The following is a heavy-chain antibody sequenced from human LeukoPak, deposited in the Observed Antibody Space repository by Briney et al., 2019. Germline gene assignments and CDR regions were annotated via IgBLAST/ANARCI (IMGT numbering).Heavy chain of an antibody. CDR2: IYYSGST. V-gene: IGHV4-59*01. Sequence: PSETLSLTCTVSGGSISSYYWSGIRQPPGKGLEGIGYIYYSGSTNYNPSLKSRVTISVDTSKNQFSLKLSSVTAADTAVYYCARSYYDFWSVWDYWGQGTLVTVSS. CDR3: ARSYYDFWSVWDY. J-gene: IGHJ4*02. CDR1: GGSISSYY. D-gene: IGHD3-3*01.